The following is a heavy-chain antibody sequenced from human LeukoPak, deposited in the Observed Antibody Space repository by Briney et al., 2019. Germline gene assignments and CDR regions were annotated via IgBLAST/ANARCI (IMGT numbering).Heavy chain of an antibody. V-gene: IGHV4-4*02. J-gene: IGHJ4*02. CDR3: ARGWTGARRYFDY. D-gene: IGHD3/OR15-3a*01. CDR2: IYHSGST. CDR1: GGSISSSNW. Sequence: PSGTLFLTCAVSGGSISSSNWWNWVRQPPGKGLEWIGEIYHSGSTNYNPSLKSRVTISVDTSKNQFSLKLSSVTAADTAVYYCARGWTGARRYFDYWGQGTLVTVSS.